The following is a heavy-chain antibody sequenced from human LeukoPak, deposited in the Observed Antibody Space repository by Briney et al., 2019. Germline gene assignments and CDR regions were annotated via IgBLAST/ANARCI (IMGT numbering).Heavy chain of an antibody. CDR3: AKFTSISGYLWRDFDY. Sequence: PGGSLRLSCAASGFTFSSYGMTWVSQAPGKGLEWASGISGSSGGTYYPDSVKGRFTISRDNSKNTLYLQMNSLRAEDTAVYYCAKFTSISGYLWRDFDYWGQGTLVTVSS. CDR1: GFTFSSYG. D-gene: IGHD3-22*01. CDR2: ISGSSGGT. V-gene: IGHV3-23*01. J-gene: IGHJ4*02.